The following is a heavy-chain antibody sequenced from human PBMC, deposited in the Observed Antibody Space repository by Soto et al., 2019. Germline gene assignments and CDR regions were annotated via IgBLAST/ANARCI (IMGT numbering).Heavy chain of an antibody. CDR2: IWYDGSNK. J-gene: IGHJ4*02. CDR1: GFTFSSYG. Sequence: QVQLVESGGGVVQPGRSLRLSCAASGFTFSSYGMHWVRQAPGKGLEWVAVIWYDGSNKYYADSVKGRFTISRDNSKNMLYLQMNSLRAEDTAVYYCARERSDGYKPFDYWGQGTLVTVSS. D-gene: IGHD5-12*01. V-gene: IGHV3-33*01. CDR3: ARERSDGYKPFDY.